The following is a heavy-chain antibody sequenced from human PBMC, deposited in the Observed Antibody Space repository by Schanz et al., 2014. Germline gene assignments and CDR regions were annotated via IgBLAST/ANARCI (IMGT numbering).Heavy chain of an antibody. CDR2: YISAAST. D-gene: IGHD6-6*01. CDR1: GFTVSSNY. J-gene: IGHJ6*02. CDR3: AKGRGGTSSEGLDQYYGMDV. V-gene: IGHV3-66*01. Sequence: EVQLLESGGGLVQPGGSLRLSCAVSGFTVSSNYMSWVRQTPGKGLEWVSTVYISAASTRYADSVKGRFTISRDNSKNMLYLQMNSLRGEDTAVYFCAKGRGGTSSEGLDQYYGMDVWGQGTTVTVSS.